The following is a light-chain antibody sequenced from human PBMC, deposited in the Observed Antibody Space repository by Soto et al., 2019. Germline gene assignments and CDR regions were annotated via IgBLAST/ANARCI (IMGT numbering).Light chain of an antibody. CDR3: QSYDSSLSGSWV. Sequence: QSVLTQPPSASGTPGQRVTISCSGSYSNIGAGYDVHWYQQLPGTAPKLLIYGNSNRPSGVPDRFSGSKSGTSASLAITGLQAEDEADYYCQSYDSSLSGSWVFGGGTKLTVL. J-gene: IGLJ3*02. V-gene: IGLV1-40*01. CDR2: GNS. CDR1: YSNIGAGYD.